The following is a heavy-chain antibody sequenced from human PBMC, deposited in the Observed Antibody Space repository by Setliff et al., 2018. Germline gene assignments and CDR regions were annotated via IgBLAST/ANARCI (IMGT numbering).Heavy chain of an antibody. D-gene: IGHD2-21*01. V-gene: IGHV4-39*07. CDR1: GGSISGSHYY. CDR2: TYYNGTT. J-gene: IGHJ6*02. Sequence: PSETLSLTCSVSGGSISGSHYYWVWMRQPPGKRLEWIGSTYYNGTTYYNPSLRRRVSMSLDTSKRQVSLNLNSVTAADTGVYYCATRTFAVIPHSGLGLDYFYGMDVWGRGTTVTVSS. CDR3: ATRTFAVIPHSGLGLDYFYGMDV.